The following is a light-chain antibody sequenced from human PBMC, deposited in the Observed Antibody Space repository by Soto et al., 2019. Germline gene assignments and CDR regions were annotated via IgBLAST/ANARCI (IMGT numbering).Light chain of an antibody. CDR3: QQRSNWPPT. Sequence: EIVLTQSPATLSLSPGERATLSCRASQSVGTFFAWYQQKPGQAPRLLIYDASNRATGIPARFSGSGSGTGFTLTISSLDPEDFVVYYCQQRSNWPPTFGQGTKVDIK. V-gene: IGKV3-11*01. CDR2: DAS. J-gene: IGKJ1*01. CDR1: QSVGTF.